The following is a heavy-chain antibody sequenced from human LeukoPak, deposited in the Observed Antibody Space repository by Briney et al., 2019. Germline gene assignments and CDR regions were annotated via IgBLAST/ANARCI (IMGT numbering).Heavy chain of an antibody. Sequence: PSETLSLTCTVSGGSISSSSYYWGWIRQPPGKGLEWIGEINHSGSTNYNPSLKSRVTISVDTSKNQFSLKLSSVTAADTAVYYCARGRWAPPAHYYGSGSYSKDHAFDIWGQGTMVTVSS. CDR1: GGSISSSSYY. J-gene: IGHJ3*02. V-gene: IGHV4-39*07. CDR2: INHSGST. CDR3: ARGRWAPPAHYYGSGSYSKDHAFDI. D-gene: IGHD3-10*01.